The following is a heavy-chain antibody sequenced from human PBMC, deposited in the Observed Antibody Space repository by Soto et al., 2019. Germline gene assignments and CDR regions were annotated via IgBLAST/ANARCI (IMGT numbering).Heavy chain of an antibody. D-gene: IGHD3-10*01. CDR1: GFTVSSDY. V-gene: IGHV3-53*01. CDR2: IYSGGST. Sequence: GGSLRLSCAASGFTVSSDYMSWVRQAPGKGLEWVSVIYSGGSTYYADSVKGRFTISRDNSKNTLYLQMNSLRAEDTAVYYCARAHYYGSGSYGTWGQGTLVTVSS. J-gene: IGHJ5*02. CDR3: ARAHYYGSGSYGT.